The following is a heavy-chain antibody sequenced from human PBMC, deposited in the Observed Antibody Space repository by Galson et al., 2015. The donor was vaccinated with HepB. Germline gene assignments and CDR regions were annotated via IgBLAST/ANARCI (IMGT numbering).Heavy chain of an antibody. V-gene: IGHV1-69*13. CDR3: ARLYCSGGDKYWYFDL. D-gene: IGHD2-15*01. J-gene: IGHJ2*01. Sequence: SVKVSCKASGGTFSSYAISWVRQAPGQGLEWMGGIIPIFGTANYAQKFQGRVTITADESTSTAYMELSSLRSEDTAVYYCARLYCSGGDKYWYFDLWGRGTLVTVSS. CDR2: IIPIFGTA. CDR1: GGTFSSYA.